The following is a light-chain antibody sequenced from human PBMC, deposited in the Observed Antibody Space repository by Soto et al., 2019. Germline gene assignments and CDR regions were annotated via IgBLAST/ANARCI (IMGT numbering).Light chain of an antibody. CDR1: QSVSTY. J-gene: IGKJ5*01. Sequence: EIVLTQSPATLSLSPGERATLSCRASQSVSTYLAWYQQRPGRAPRLLIYDASYRATDIPPRLSGSGSGTDFTLTTSSLGPEDFEVYYCQQRRSWPPTITFGQGTRLDIK. CDR3: QQRRSWPPTIT. V-gene: IGKV3-11*01. CDR2: DAS.